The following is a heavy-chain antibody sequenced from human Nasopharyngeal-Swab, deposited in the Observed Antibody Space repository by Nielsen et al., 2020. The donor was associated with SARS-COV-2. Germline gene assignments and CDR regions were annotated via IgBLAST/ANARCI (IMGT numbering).Heavy chain of an antibody. V-gene: IGHV3-21*01. CDR1: GFTFSSYS. CDR3: ARDRIVGATDFDY. Sequence: GGSLRLSCTASGFTFSSYSMNWVRQAPGKGLEWVSSISSSGSYKHCADSVKGRFTISRDNARNSLCLQMNSLRAEDTAVYYCARDRIVGATDFDYWGQGTLVTVSS. CDR2: ISSSGSYK. D-gene: IGHD1-26*01. J-gene: IGHJ4*02.